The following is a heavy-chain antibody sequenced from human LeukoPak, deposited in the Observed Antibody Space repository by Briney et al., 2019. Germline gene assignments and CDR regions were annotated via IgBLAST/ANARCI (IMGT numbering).Heavy chain of an antibody. V-gene: IGHV5-51*01. CDR2: IYYDDSET. CDR1: GYSFTNYW. D-gene: IGHD6-19*01. CDR3: ARHGSNSSGWWFGY. Sequence: GESLKITWKGGGYSFTNYWIVWVRQMPGKGLEWMGVIYYDDSETQYSPSFQGQVTMSVDKSISTAYLQWSALKASDSAIYYCARHGSNSSGWWFGYWGQGTLVTVSS. J-gene: IGHJ4*02.